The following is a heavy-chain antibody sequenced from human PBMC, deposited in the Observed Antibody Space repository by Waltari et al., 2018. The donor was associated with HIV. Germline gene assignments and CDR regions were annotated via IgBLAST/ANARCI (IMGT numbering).Heavy chain of an antibody. CDR2: RNPNSGNT. J-gene: IGHJ5*02. CDR3: ARGVRYCSGGSCYVAWFDP. Sequence: QVQLVQSGAEVKKPGASVKVSCKASGYSFTSYDINWVRQATGQGLEWMGWRNPNSGNTGDAQKFQCRGTMTRNTSISTAYMELSSLRSEDTAVYYWARGVRYCSGGSCYVAWFDPWGQGTLVTVSS. CDR1: GYSFTSYD. D-gene: IGHD2-15*01. V-gene: IGHV1-8*01.